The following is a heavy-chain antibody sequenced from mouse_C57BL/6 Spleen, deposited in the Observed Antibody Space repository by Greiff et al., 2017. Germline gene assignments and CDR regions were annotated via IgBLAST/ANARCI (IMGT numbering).Heavy chain of an antibody. CDR1: GYTFTSYW. J-gene: IGHJ2*01. Sequence: QVQLQQPGAELVKPGASVKLSCKASGYTFTSYWMQWVKQRPGQGLEWIGEIDPSDSYTNYNQKFKGKATLTVDTSSSTAYMQLSSLTSEDSAVYYCARPTAQATFFYYWGQGTTLTVSS. CDR3: ARPTAQATFFYY. D-gene: IGHD3-2*02. V-gene: IGHV1-50*01. CDR2: IDPSDSYT.